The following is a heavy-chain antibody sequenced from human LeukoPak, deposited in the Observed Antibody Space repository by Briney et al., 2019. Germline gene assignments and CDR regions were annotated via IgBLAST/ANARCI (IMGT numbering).Heavy chain of an antibody. CDR3: ASAVDQLLSNWFDP. Sequence: SQTLSLTCTVSGGSISSGGDYWSWIRQHPGKGLEWIGYIYYSGSTYYNPSLKSRVTISVDTSKNQFSLKLSSVTAADTAVYYCASAVDQLLSNWFDPWGQGTLVTVSS. D-gene: IGHD2-2*01. CDR2: IYYSGST. CDR1: GGSISSGGDY. V-gene: IGHV4-31*03. J-gene: IGHJ5*02.